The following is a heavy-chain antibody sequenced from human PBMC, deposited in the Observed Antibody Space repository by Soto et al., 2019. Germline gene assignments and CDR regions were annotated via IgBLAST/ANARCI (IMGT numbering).Heavy chain of an antibody. CDR3: ARHRGSPGSYFGMDV. D-gene: IGHD5-12*01. Sequence: GESLKISCKGSGYSFTSYWINWVRQMPGKGLEWMGVIHPGDSDTRYSPSFQGQVTISADKSINTAYLQWRSLKASDTAVYYCARHRGSPGSYFGMDVWGQGTTVTVSS. V-gene: IGHV5-51*01. CDR2: IHPGDSDT. CDR1: GYSFTSYW. J-gene: IGHJ6*02.